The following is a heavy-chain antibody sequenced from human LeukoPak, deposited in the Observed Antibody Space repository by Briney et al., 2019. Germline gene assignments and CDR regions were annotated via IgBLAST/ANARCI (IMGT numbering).Heavy chain of an antibody. CDR3: AREAGDSSGWYNWFDP. Sequence: GGSLRLSCAASGFTFSGYGMHWVRQAPGKGREWVANIKQDGSEKNYVDSVKGRFTISRDNAKNSLYLQMNSLRAEDTAVYYCAREAGDSSGWYNWFDPWGQGTLVTVSS. CDR1: GFTFSGYG. CDR2: IKQDGSEK. V-gene: IGHV3-7*01. D-gene: IGHD6-19*01. J-gene: IGHJ5*02.